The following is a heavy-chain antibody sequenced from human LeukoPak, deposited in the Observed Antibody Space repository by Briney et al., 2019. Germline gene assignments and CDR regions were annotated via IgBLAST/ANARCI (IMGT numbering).Heavy chain of an antibody. CDR3: ARGVRYSGYIGDY. CDR2: MNPNSGNT. Sequence: GASVKVSCKASGYTFTSYDINWVRQATGQGLEWMGWMNPNSGNTGYAQKFQGRVTMTRDTSISTAYMELSRLRSDDTAVYYCARGVRYSGYIGDYWGQGTLVTVSS. V-gene: IGHV1-8*01. J-gene: IGHJ4*02. D-gene: IGHD5-12*01. CDR1: GYTFTSYD.